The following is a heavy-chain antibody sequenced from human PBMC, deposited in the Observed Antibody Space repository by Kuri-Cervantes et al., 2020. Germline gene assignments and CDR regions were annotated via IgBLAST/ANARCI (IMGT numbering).Heavy chain of an antibody. D-gene: IGHD3-10*01. J-gene: IGHJ6*02. Sequence: GESLKISCAASGFTFSSYAMHWVRQAPGKGLEWVAVISYDGSSKYYADSVKGRSTISRDNSKNTLYLQMNSLRAEDTAVYYCVMVRGVILINYYGMDIWGQGTTVTVSS. CDR1: GFTFSSYA. CDR2: ISYDGSSK. CDR3: VMVRGVILINYYGMDI. V-gene: IGHV3-30-3*01.